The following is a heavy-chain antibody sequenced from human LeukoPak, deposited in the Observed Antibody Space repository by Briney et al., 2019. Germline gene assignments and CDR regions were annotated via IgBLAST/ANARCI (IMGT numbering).Heavy chain of an antibody. CDR2: MNPNSGNI. CDR3: ARGRPTNLGGIY. J-gene: IGHJ4*02. V-gene: IGHV1-8*01. CDR1: GYTFTSHH. D-gene: IGHD7-27*01. Sequence: ASVKVSCKASGYTFTSHHINWVRQAAGQGREWMGWMNPNSGNIVCAQKFQGGVTMTWDTSISTAYMELSSLRSEDTAVYYCARGRPTNLGGIYWGQGTLVTVSS.